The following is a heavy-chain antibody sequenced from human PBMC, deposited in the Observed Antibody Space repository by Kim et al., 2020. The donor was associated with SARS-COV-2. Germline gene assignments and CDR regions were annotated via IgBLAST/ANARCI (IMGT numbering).Heavy chain of an antibody. D-gene: IGHD6-13*01. V-gene: IGHV1-18*01. CDR1: GYTFTSYG. J-gene: IGHJ4*02. Sequence: ASVKVSCKASGYTFTSYGISWVRQAPGQGLEWMGWISAYNGNTNYAQKLQGRVTMTTDTSTSTAYMELRSLRSDDTAVYYCARDGQYDQQLVQRGFDYWGQGTLVTVSS. CDR2: ISAYNGNT. CDR3: ARDGQYDQQLVQRGFDY.